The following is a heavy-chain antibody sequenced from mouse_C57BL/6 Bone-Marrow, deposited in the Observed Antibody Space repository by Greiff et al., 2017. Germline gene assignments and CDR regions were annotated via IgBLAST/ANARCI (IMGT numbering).Heavy chain of an antibody. J-gene: IGHJ3*01. D-gene: IGHD4-1*01. CDR1: GYTFTSYW. CDR3: AKLGPHPWFAY. Sequence: QVQLQQPGAELVMPGASVKLSCKASGYTFTSYWMHWVKQRPGQGLEWIGEIDPSDSYTNYNQKFKGKSTLTVAKSSSTAYMQLSSLTSEDSAVYYCAKLGPHPWFAYWGQGTLVTVSA. V-gene: IGHV1-69*01. CDR2: IDPSDSYT.